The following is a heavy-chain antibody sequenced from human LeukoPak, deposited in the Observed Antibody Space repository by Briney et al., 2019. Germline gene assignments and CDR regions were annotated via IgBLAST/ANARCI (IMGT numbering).Heavy chain of an antibody. CDR3: ARHYYTYGFFDY. CDR2: ISRRGST. V-gene: IGHV4-30-4*08. D-gene: IGHD5-18*01. J-gene: IGHJ4*02. CDR1: GGPISSGNYY. Sequence: SQTLSLTCTVSGGPISSGNYYWSWIRQPPGKGLEWIGYISRRGSTNYNPSLKTRVTMSVDTSKNQFSLKLSSVTAADTAVYYCARHYYTYGFFDYWGQGTLVTVSS.